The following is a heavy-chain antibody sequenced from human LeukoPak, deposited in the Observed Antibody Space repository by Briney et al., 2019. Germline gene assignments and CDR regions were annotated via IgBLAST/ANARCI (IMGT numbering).Heavy chain of an antibody. Sequence: GGSLRLSCAASGFTFSSYAMSWVRQAPGKGLEWVSVIYSGGSTYYADSVKGRFTISRDNSKNTLYLQMNSLRAEDTAVYYCARDKEQLVPDYWGQGTLVTVSS. J-gene: IGHJ4*02. CDR2: IYSGGST. CDR1: GFTFSSYA. V-gene: IGHV3-66*01. CDR3: ARDKEQLVPDY. D-gene: IGHD6-13*01.